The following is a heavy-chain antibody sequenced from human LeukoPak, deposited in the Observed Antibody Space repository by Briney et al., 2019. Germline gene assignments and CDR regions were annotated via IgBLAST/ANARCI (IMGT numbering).Heavy chain of an antibody. Sequence: GGSLRLSCAASEFTFSSYSMNWVRQAPGKGLEWVSSISSSSSYIYYADSVKGRFTISRDNAKNSLYLQMNSLRAEDTAVYYCARGTPIQRIAAAGTPDYWGQGTLVTVSS. CDR1: EFTFSSYS. CDR2: ISSSSSYI. V-gene: IGHV3-21*01. D-gene: IGHD6-13*01. J-gene: IGHJ4*02. CDR3: ARGTPIQRIAAAGTPDY.